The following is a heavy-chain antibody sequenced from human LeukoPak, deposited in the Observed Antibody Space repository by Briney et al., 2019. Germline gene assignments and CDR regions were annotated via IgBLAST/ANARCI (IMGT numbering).Heavy chain of an antibody. D-gene: IGHD3-16*01. V-gene: IGHV3-66*01. CDR1: GFTVSSNY. Sequence: TGGSLRLSCAASGFTVSSNYMSWVRQAPGKGLEWVSVIYSGGSTYYADSVKGRFTISRDNSKNTLYLQMNSLRAEDTAVYYCAKDQEDYVWGSYFWFDPWGQGTLVTVSS. J-gene: IGHJ5*02. CDR3: AKDQEDYVWGSYFWFDP. CDR2: IYSGGST.